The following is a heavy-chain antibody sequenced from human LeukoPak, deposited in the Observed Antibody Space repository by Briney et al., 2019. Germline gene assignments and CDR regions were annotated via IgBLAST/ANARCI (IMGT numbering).Heavy chain of an antibody. CDR3: ARHRKSSSWFRAFDY. Sequence: PSETLSLTCTVSGGSISSYYWSWIRQPPGKGPEWIGYIYYSGSTNYNPSLKSRVTISVDTSKNQFSLKLSSVTAADTAVYYCARHRKSSSWFRAFDYWGQGTLVTVSS. CDR2: IYYSGST. V-gene: IGHV4-59*08. CDR1: GGSISSYY. J-gene: IGHJ4*02. D-gene: IGHD6-13*01.